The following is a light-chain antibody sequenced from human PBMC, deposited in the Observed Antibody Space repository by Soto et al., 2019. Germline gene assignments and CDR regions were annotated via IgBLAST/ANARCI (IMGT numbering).Light chain of an antibody. V-gene: IGLV2-14*01. Sequence: QSALTQPASVSGSPGQSITISCTGTSSDVGGYNFVSWYQHHPGKAPKLMIYEVSHRPSGVSDRFSGSKSGNTASLTISGLQAEDEADYYCSSYTNSVTLVFGGGTKVTVL. CDR1: SSDVGGYNF. J-gene: IGLJ3*02. CDR2: EVS. CDR3: SSYTNSVTLV.